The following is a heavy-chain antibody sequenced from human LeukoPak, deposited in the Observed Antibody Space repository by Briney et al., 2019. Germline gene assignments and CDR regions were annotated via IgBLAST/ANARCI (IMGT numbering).Heavy chain of an antibody. CDR2: IYSGGST. D-gene: IGHD2-15*01. Sequence: PGGSLRLSCAASGFTVSSNNMSWVRQAPGKGLEWVSVIYSGGSTYYADSVKGQFTISRDKSKNTLYLQMNSLRAEDTAVYYCARDRSECSGGSCYSGGFDYWGQGTLVTVSS. V-gene: IGHV3-53*01. J-gene: IGHJ4*02. CDR1: GFTVSSNN. CDR3: ARDRSECSGGSCYSGGFDY.